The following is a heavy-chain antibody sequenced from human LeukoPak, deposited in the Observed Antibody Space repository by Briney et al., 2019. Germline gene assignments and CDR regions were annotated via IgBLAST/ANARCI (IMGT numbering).Heavy chain of an antibody. V-gene: IGHV3-23*01. Sequence: GGSLRLSCAASGFTFSIYAMNWVRQAPEKGLEWVSGISGSGGSTYYADSVKGRISISRDNSKNTLYLQMNSLRAEDTAVYYCARSYSLFDYWGQGTLVTVSS. J-gene: IGHJ4*02. CDR2: ISGSGGST. CDR3: ARSYSLFDY. D-gene: IGHD2-15*01. CDR1: GFTFSIYA.